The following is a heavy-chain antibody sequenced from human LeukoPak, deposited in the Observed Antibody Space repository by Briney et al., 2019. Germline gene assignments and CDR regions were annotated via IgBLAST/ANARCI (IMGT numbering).Heavy chain of an antibody. Sequence: ASVKVSCKASGYTFTGYYMHWVRQAPGQGLEWMGWINPNSGGTNYAQKFQGWVTMTRDTSISTAYMELSRLRSDDTAVYYCARSPITGTTGRFDYWGQGTLVTVSS. CDR3: ARSPITGTTGRFDY. CDR2: INPNSGGT. V-gene: IGHV1-2*04. D-gene: IGHD1-20*01. J-gene: IGHJ4*02. CDR1: GYTFTGYY.